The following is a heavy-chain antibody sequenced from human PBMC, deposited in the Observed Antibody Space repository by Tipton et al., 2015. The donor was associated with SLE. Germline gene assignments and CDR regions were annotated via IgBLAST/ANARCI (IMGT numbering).Heavy chain of an antibody. Sequence: SLRLSCAASGFTFSSYAMNWVRQAPGKGLEWVCSISTSGGSTFYADSAKGRFTISRDYFESTLLLQMYNLRPEDTALYYCARGGGNGWYHFDSWGQGTLVTVYS. V-gene: IGHV3-23*01. D-gene: IGHD6-19*01. CDR2: ISTSGGST. CDR3: ARGGGNGWYHFDS. CDR1: GFTFSSYA. J-gene: IGHJ4*02.